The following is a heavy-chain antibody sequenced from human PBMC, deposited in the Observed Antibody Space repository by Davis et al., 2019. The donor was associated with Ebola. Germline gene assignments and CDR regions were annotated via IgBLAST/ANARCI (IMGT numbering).Heavy chain of an antibody. CDR3: ARDTIFSSGWSL. CDR2: ISAYNGNT. D-gene: IGHD6-19*01. J-gene: IGHJ4*02. Sequence: ASVKVSCKASGGTFSSYAISWVRQAPGQGLEWMGWISAYNGNTNYAQKLQGRVTMTTDTSTSIVYMELRSLRSEDTAVYYCARDTIFSSGWSLWGQGTLVTVSS. CDR1: GGTFSSYA. V-gene: IGHV1-18*01.